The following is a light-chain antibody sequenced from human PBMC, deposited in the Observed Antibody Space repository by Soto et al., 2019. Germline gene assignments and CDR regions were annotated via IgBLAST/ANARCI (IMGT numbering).Light chain of an antibody. CDR3: SSYTTNKTYV. Sequence: QSALTQPASVSGSPGQSITISCTGTSNDVGRYNYVSWYQQHPGKAPKLMIYAVSNRPSGVSNRFSGSKSGNTASLTISGLQAEDEADYHCSSYTTNKTYVFGTGTQLTVL. V-gene: IGLV2-14*01. CDR1: SNDVGRYNY. CDR2: AVS. J-gene: IGLJ1*01.